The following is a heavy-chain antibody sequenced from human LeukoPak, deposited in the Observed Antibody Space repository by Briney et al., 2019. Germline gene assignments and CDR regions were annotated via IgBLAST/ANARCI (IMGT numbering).Heavy chain of an antibody. V-gene: IGHV1-46*01. Sequence: AASVKVSCKASGYTFTNSYMHWVRQAPRQGLEWMGIINPGGGATSYAQGFQGRITMTRDTSTTTVYMELSSLRSGDTAMYYCARDTWMQNRGWAFDIWGQGTMVTVSS. CDR2: INPGGGAT. D-gene: IGHD5-18*01. CDR3: ARDTWMQNRGWAFDI. J-gene: IGHJ3*02. CDR1: GYTFTNSY.